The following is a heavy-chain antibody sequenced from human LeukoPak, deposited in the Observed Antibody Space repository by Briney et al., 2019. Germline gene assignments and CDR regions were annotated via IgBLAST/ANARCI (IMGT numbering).Heavy chain of an antibody. CDR2: INTNGDSA. CDR3: VRDNAYTFDY. J-gene: IGHJ4*01. V-gene: IGHV3-74*01. D-gene: IGHD5-24*01. CDR1: GFTFSSYA. Sequence: PGGSLRLSCAASGFTFSSYAMHWVRQVPGKGLMWVAHINTNGDSANYADSVKGRFTISRDNAKSTLSLQMNSLRAEDTAIYYCVRDNAYTFDYWGQGTLVTVSS.